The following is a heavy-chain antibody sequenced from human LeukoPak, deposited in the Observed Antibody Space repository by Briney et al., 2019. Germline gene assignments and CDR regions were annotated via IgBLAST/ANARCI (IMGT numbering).Heavy chain of an antibody. Sequence: GRSVRLSWEAAGFPFSSYAMTWVRQAPGGWLEWVSSIGRDGNTHHSESVQGRSLISTENSGGLVFIQMNSLRVEDKALYYCARDLHYYVAMDVWREGTTVTVSS. J-gene: IGHJ6*01. CDR1: GFPFSSYA. CDR3: ARDLHYYVAMDV. CDR2: IGRDGNT. D-gene: IGHD3-10*02. V-gene: IGHV3-23*01.